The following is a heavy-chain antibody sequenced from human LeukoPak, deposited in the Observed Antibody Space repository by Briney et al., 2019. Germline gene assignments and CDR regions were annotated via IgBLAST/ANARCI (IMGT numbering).Heavy chain of an antibody. CDR1: GFTFSNYA. D-gene: IGHD2-8*01. Sequence: GGSLRLSCAASGFTFSNYAMSWVRQAPGKGLEWVSVISGSGGSTYYADSVKGRFTISRDNSKNTLYLQMNSLRAEDTAVYYCARGSDGYFDYWGQGTLVTVSS. CDR2: ISGSGGST. V-gene: IGHV3-23*01. J-gene: IGHJ4*02. CDR3: ARGSDGYFDY.